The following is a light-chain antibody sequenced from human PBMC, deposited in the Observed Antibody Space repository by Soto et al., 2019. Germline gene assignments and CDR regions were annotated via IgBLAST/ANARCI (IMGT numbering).Light chain of an antibody. Sequence: QSVLTQPAFVFGSPGQSITFSCTGTSSDVGVYNFVSWYQQLPLKAPKLMIYEVTSRPSGVSNRFSGSKSGNTASLTISGLQPEDEAEYYCSSYSTSSTAVFGTRTKVTVL. CDR3: SSYSTSSTAV. CDR2: EVT. CDR1: SSDVGVYNF. J-gene: IGLJ1*01. V-gene: IGLV2-14*03.